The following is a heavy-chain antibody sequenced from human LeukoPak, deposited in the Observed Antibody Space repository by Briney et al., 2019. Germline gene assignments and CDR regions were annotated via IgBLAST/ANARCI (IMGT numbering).Heavy chain of an antibody. CDR1: GFTFSSYG. Sequence: GGSLRLSCAASGFTFSSYGMHWVRQAPGKGLEWVAFIRYDGSNKYYADSVKGRFTISRDNSKNTLYLQMNSLRAEDTAVYYCARGRPGIWFEGRITMVRGVKPDDAFDIWGQGTMVTVSS. CDR2: IRYDGSNK. J-gene: IGHJ3*02. CDR3: ARGRPGIWFEGRITMVRGVKPDDAFDI. D-gene: IGHD3-10*01. V-gene: IGHV3-30*02.